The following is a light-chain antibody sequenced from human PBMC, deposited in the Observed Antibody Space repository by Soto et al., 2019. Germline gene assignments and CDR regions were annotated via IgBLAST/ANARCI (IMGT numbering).Light chain of an antibody. CDR2: DAS. Sequence: EIVMTQSQATLSVSPGEGATLSCRASQSVSSNLAWYQQKPGQAPRLLIYDASTWATGIPARFDGSGSGTEFTLTISSLQSEDFAVYYCQQYNKWPLTFGGGTRVEIK. V-gene: IGKV3-15*01. J-gene: IGKJ4*01. CDR3: QQYNKWPLT. CDR1: QSVSSN.